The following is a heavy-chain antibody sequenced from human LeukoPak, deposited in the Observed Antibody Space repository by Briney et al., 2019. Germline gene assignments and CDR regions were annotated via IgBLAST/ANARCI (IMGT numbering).Heavy chain of an antibody. V-gene: IGHV3-20*04. Sequence: GGSLRRFCTTSGFKVVDYGLSWGRRAPRPGLHLLCAFNYNGAITDYADSVKGRFTISRDNSKNTLYLQMNSLRAEDTAVYYCAKDRGSSGSFPEYFDYWGQGTLVTVSS. D-gene: IGHD1-26*01. J-gene: IGHJ4*02. CDR2: FNYNGAIT. CDR3: AKDRGSSGSFPEYFDY. CDR1: GFKVVDYG.